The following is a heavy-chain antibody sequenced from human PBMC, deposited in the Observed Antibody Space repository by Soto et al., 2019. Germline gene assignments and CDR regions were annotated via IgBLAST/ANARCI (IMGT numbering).Heavy chain of an antibody. Sequence: QITLKESGPTLVKPTQTLTLTCTFYGFSLSTSGVGVGWIRQPPGKALEWLALIYWDDDKRYSPSLKSRLTITKDTSKNQVVLTMTNMDPVDTATYYCAHRQTYCGGNCYSGFDYWGQGTLVTVSS. CDR2: IYWDDDK. V-gene: IGHV2-5*02. CDR1: GFSLSTSGVG. J-gene: IGHJ4*02. D-gene: IGHD2-21*02. CDR3: AHRQTYCGGNCYSGFDY.